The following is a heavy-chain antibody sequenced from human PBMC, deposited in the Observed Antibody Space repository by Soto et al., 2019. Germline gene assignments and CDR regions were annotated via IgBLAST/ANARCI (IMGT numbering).Heavy chain of an antibody. CDR1: GFTFSYYW. Sequence: PGESLRLSCAASGFTFSYYWMHWVRQAPGQGLVWVSRIHSDGSSTTYADSVKGRFTISRDNAKNTLYLQMNSLRAEDTAVYYCARGDRGAFDLWGQGTMVTVSS. CDR2: IHSDGSST. CDR3: ARGDRGAFDL. D-gene: IGHD2-21*02. J-gene: IGHJ3*01. V-gene: IGHV3-74*01.